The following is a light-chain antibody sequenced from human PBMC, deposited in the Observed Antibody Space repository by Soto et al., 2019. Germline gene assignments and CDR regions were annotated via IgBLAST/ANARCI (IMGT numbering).Light chain of an antibody. V-gene: IGLV1-44*01. CDR1: SSNIGGNA. J-gene: IGLJ1*01. CDR3: ASSDDSRSGYV. CDR2: SNN. Sequence: QLVLTQPPSASGSPGQRVTISCPGNSSNIGGNAVNWYQQLPGTTPKLLIYSNNQRPSGVPDRFSGSKSGTSASLAISGLQSEDEADYYCASSDDSRSGYVFGTGTKVTVL.